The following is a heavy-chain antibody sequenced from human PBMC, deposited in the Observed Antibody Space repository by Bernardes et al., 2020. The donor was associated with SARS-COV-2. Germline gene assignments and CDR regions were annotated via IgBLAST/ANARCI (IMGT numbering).Heavy chain of an antibody. CDR1: GGSIRSSSYY. CDR3: ARLPHRRVAAAGTSFDY. D-gene: IGHD6-13*01. J-gene: IGHJ4*02. V-gene: IGHV4-39*01. CDR2: IYYRGRT. Sequence: SETLSLTCTVSGGSIRSSSYYWGWIRQPPGKGLEWIGSIYYRGRTYYNPSLKSRVTISVDTSKNQFSLKLSSVTAADTAVYYCARLPHRRVAAAGTSFDYWGQGTLVTVSS.